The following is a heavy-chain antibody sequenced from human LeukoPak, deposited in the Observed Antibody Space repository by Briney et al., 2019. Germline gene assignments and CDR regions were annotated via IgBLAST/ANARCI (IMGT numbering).Heavy chain of an antibody. Sequence: ASVKASCKASGGTFSSYAISWVRQAPGQGLEWMGGIIPIFGTANYAQKFQGRVTITTDESTSTAYLELSSLRSEDTAVYYCARATGGHYGSAAYWGQGTLVTVSS. CDR1: GGTFSSYA. CDR2: IIPIFGTA. J-gene: IGHJ4*02. V-gene: IGHV1-69*05. CDR3: ARATGGHYGSAAY. D-gene: IGHD3-10*01.